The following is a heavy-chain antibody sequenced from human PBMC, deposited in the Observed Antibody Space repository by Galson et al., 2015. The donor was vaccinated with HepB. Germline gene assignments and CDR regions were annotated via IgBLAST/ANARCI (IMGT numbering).Heavy chain of an antibody. Sequence: SLRLSCAASGFTFSSYAMHWVRQAPGKGLEWVAVISYDGSNKYYADSVKGRFTISRDNSKNTLYLQMNSLRAEDTAVYYCAKMPGHYDFWSGTSRDYYMDVWGKGTTVTVSS. CDR2: ISYDGSNK. V-gene: IGHV3-30-3*02. D-gene: IGHD3-3*01. CDR1: GFTFSSYA. J-gene: IGHJ6*03. CDR3: AKMPGHYDFWSGTSRDYYMDV.